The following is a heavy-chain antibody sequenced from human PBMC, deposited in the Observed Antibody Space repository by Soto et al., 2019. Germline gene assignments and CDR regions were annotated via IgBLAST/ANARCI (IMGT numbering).Heavy chain of an antibody. J-gene: IGHJ4*02. CDR2: ISGSGGST. V-gene: IGHV3-23*01. Sequence: PGGSLRLSCAASGFTFSSYAMSWVRQAPGKGLEWVSAISGSGGSTYYADSVKGRFTIFRDNSKNTLYLQMNSLRAEDTAVYYCAKAPDYVWGSPFDYWGQGTLVTVSS. CDR3: AKAPDYVWGSPFDY. D-gene: IGHD3-16*01. CDR1: GFTFSSYA.